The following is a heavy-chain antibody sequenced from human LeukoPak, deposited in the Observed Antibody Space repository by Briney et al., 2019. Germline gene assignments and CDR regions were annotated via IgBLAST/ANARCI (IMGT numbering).Heavy chain of an antibody. CDR1: GYTFTSYA. Sequence: ASVKVSCKASGYTFTSYAMHWVRQAPGQRLEWMGWINAGNGNTKYSQEFQGRVTITRDTSASTAYMELSSLRSEDLAVYYCGRGGRYSYGSDYWGKGTLVTVSS. D-gene: IGHD5-18*01. CDR3: GRGGRYSYGSDY. J-gene: IGHJ4*02. CDR2: INAGNGNT. V-gene: IGHV1-3*03.